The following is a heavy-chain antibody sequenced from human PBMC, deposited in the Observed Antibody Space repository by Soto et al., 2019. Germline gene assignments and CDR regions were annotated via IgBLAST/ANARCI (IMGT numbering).Heavy chain of an antibody. D-gene: IGHD6-19*01. CDR2: IYPGDSDT. Sequence: GASLQISCERPGYSYTTYRIGWEHQMHGKGLGWMGIIYPGDSDTKYSPSLQGQVSISADTSISTAYLQWTSLKASDTTMYYCARSRRGAYSSGWYSPSRYYNYGIDFWVQGTKVTVSS. J-gene: IGHJ6*02. V-gene: IGHV5-51*07. CDR3: ARSRRGAYSSGWYSPSRYYNYGIDF. CDR1: GYSYTTYR.